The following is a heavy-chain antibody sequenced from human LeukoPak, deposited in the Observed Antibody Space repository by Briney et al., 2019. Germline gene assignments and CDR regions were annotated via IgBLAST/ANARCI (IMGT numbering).Heavy chain of an antibody. D-gene: IGHD4/OR15-4a*01. J-gene: IGHJ6*02. V-gene: IGHV4-39*01. CDR3: GRHQTMYYGMDV. CDR1: GGAISSSSYY. Sequence: SETLSLTCTVSGGAISSSSYYWGWIRQPPGKGLEWNGSIFYSGSTYYNPSLKSRVTISVDTSKNQFSLKLSSVTAADTAVYYCGRHQTMYYGMDVWGQGTTVTVSS. CDR2: IFYSGST.